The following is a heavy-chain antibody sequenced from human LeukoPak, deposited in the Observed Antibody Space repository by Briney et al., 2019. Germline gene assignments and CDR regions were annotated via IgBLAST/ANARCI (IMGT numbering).Heavy chain of an antibody. J-gene: IGHJ4*02. V-gene: IGHV7-4-1*02. CDR2: INTNTGNP. Sequence: ASVKVSCKASGYTFTSYAMNWVRQAPGQGLEWMRWINTNTGNPTYAQGFTGRFVFSLDTSVSTAYLQISSLKAEDTAVYYCARDQVNYYDSSGSSIFDYWGQGTLVTVSS. CDR3: ARDQVNYYDSSGSSIFDY. D-gene: IGHD3-22*01. CDR1: GYTFTSYA.